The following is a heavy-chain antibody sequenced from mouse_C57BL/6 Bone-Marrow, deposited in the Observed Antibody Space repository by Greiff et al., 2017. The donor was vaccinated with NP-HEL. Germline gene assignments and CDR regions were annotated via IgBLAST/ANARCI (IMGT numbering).Heavy chain of an antibody. CDR1: GFTFSSYA. CDR2: ISDGGSYT. CDR3: ARDGGTVSWYFDV. J-gene: IGHJ1*03. Sequence: EVQGVESGGGLVKPGGSLKLSCAASGFTFSSYAMSWVRQTPKKRLEWVATISDGGSYTYYPDNVKGRFTISRDNAKNNLYLQMSHLKSEDTAMYYCARDGGTVSWYFDVWGTGTTVTVSS. D-gene: IGHD1-1*01. V-gene: IGHV5-4*01.